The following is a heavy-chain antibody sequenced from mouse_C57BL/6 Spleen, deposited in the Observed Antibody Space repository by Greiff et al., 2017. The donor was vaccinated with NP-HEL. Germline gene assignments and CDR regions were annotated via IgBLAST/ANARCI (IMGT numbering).Heavy chain of an antibody. CDR2: IDPSDSYT. CDR3: AFYGNSYYFDY. J-gene: IGHJ2*01. V-gene: IGHV1-69*01. Sequence: QVQLQQSGAELVMPGASVKLSCKASGYTFTSYWMHWVKQRPGQGLEWIGEIDPSDSYTNYNQKFKGKSTLTVDKSSSTAYMQLSSLTSEDSAVYYCAFYGNSYYFDYWGQGTTLTVSS. D-gene: IGHD2-1*01. CDR1: GYTFTSYW.